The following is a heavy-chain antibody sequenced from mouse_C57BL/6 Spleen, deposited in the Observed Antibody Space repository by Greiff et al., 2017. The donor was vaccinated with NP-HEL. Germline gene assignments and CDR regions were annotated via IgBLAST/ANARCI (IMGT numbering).Heavy chain of an antibody. V-gene: IGHV14-4*01. J-gene: IGHJ4*01. CDR1: GFNIKDDY. D-gene: IGHD1-1*02. Sequence: EVMLVESGAELVRPGASVKLSCTASGFNIKDDYMHWVKQRPEQGLEWIGWIDPENGDTEYASKFQGKATITADTSSNTAYLQLSSLTSEDTAVYYCTFNYGAMDYWGQGTSVTVSS. CDR3: TFNYGAMDY. CDR2: IDPENGDT.